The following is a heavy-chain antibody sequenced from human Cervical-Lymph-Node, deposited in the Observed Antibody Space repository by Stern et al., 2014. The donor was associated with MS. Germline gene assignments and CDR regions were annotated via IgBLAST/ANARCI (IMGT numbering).Heavy chain of an antibody. CDR3: ARDAYCGGDCDNWFDP. CDR1: GYTFTSYG. Sequence: QMQLVQSGAEVKKPGASVKVSCKASGYTFTSYGISWVRQAPGQGLEWMGWISAYNGNTNYAQKLQGRVTMTTDTSTSTAYMELRSLRSDDTAVYYCARDAYCGGDCDNWFDPWGQGTLVTVSS. V-gene: IGHV1-18*01. D-gene: IGHD2-21*02. CDR2: ISAYNGNT. J-gene: IGHJ5*02.